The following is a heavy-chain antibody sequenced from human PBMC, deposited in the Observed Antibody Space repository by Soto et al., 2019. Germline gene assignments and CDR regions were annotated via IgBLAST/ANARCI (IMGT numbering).Heavy chain of an antibody. J-gene: IGHJ1*01. CDR2: IYYSGST. CDR3: ASQKVKQQLVYGEYFQH. V-gene: IGHV4-4*02. Sequence: QVQLQESGPGLVKPSGTLSLTCAVSGGSISSSNWWSWVRQPPGKGLEWIGEIYYSGSTNYNPSLKSRVTISVDKSKNQFSLKLSSVTAADTAVYYCASQKVKQQLVYGEYFQHWGQGTLVTVSS. D-gene: IGHD6-13*01. CDR1: GGSISSSNW.